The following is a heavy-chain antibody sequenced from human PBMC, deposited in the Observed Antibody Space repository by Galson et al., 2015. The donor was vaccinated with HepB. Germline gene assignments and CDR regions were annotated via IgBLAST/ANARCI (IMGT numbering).Heavy chain of an antibody. J-gene: IGHJ6*02. CDR2: ISGGAGT. V-gene: IGHV3-66*01. Sequence: SLRLSCAASGFTVSSTYVSWVRQAPGKGLEWVSVISGGAGTYYADSVRGRFTISRDNSKNTLYLQMNSLRAEDTAVYYCARDTGYYGMDVWGQGTTVTVSS. D-gene: IGHD3-10*01. CDR3: ARDTGYYGMDV. CDR1: GFTVSSTY.